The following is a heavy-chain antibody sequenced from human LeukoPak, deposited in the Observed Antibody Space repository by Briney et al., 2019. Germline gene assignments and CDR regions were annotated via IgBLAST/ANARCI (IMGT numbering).Heavy chain of an antibody. Sequence: GGSLRLSCAASGFTFSSYNMNWVRQAPGNGLEWLSYISSDSNIMYYADSVKGRVIISRDNAKNSLILQMNNLRGDDTAIYYCARDQRGGTFDIWGQGTMVTVSS. D-gene: IGHD3-16*01. J-gene: IGHJ3*02. CDR2: ISSDSNIM. V-gene: IGHV3-48*04. CDR3: ARDQRGGTFDI. CDR1: GFTFSSYN.